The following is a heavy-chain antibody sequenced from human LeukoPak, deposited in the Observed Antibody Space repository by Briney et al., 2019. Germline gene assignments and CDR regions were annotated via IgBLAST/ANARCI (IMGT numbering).Heavy chain of an antibody. J-gene: IGHJ4*02. V-gene: IGHV3-48*03. Sequence: PGGSLRLSCAASGFTFSNYEMNWVRQAPGKGLEWVSYISSSGSKIYYADSVMGRFTISRDNAKNSLYLQMNSLRAEDTAVYYCARGPRDPTEYCSGGRCAPTYEVWGQGTLVTVSS. CDR1: GFTFSNYE. D-gene: IGHD2-15*01. CDR2: ISSSGSKI. CDR3: ARGPRDPTEYCSGGRCAPTYEV.